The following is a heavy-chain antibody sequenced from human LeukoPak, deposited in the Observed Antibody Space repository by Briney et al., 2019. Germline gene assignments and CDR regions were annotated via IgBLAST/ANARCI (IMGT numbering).Heavy chain of an antibody. CDR1: GGSFSSDY. J-gene: IGHJ4*02. D-gene: IGHD3-22*01. CDR2: ISVSGRT. CDR3: ARENYFDSSGYPQHLFDF. V-gene: IGHV4-4*07. Sequence: SETLSLTCTVSGGSFSSDYWTWTWIRQPAGKGLEWIGQISVSGRTKYNPSLESRVTMSVDTSKNQFYLRLRSVTAADTAVYYCARENYFDSSGYPQHLFDFWGQGTLVTVSS.